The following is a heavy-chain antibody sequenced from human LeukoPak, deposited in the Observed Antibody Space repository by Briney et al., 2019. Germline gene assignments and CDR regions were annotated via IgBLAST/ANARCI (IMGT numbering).Heavy chain of an antibody. CDR1: GFTFSSYN. J-gene: IGHJ4*02. CDR3: VKDRTGTYTLDY. D-gene: IGHD3-10*01. CDR2: ISRSNNYI. Sequence: GGSLRLSCAASGFTFSSYNMNWVRQAPGKGLEWVSSISRSNNYIYYADSVRGRFTISRDNSKNTLNLQMNSLRAEDTAVYYCVKDRTGTYTLDYWGQGTLVTVSS. V-gene: IGHV3-21*01.